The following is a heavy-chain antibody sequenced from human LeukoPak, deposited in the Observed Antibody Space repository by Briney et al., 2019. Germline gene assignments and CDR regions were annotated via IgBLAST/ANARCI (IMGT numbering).Heavy chain of an antibody. Sequence: SVKVSCKASGGTFSSYAISWVRQAPGQGLEWMGGIIPIFGTANYAQKFQGRVTITRDTSASTAYMELSSLRSEDTAVYYCARDTAMAHFDYWGQGTLVTVSS. J-gene: IGHJ4*02. D-gene: IGHD5-18*01. CDR3: ARDTAMAHFDY. CDR1: GGTFSSYA. CDR2: IIPIFGTA. V-gene: IGHV1-69*05.